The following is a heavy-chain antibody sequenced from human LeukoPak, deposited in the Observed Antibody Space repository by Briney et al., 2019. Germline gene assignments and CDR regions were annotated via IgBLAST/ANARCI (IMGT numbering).Heavy chain of an antibody. D-gene: IGHD3-22*01. CDR2: INHSVGT. V-gene: IGHV4-34*01. Sequence: PSETLSLTCSVYSGSFSGYYWSWIRQPPGKGLEWIGEINHSVGTYYNPSLRSRVTISVDTSKNQFSLKLSSVTAADTAVYYCARSSEGRYYYDSSGFSYYYYYMDVWGKGTTVTISS. J-gene: IGHJ6*03. CDR3: ARSSEGRYYYDSSGFSYYYYYMDV. CDR1: SGSFSGYY.